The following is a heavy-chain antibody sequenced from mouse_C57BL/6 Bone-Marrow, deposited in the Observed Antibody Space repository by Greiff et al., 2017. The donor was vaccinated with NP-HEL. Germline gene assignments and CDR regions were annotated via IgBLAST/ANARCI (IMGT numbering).Heavy chain of an antibody. Sequence: EVQGVESGGGLVKPGGSLKLSYAASGFTFSDYGMHWVRQAPEKGLEWVAYISSGSSTIYYADTVKGRFTISRDNAKNTLFLQMTSLRSEDTAMYYCARPITTVVAWYFDVWGTGTTVTVSS. D-gene: IGHD1-1*01. CDR3: ARPITTVVAWYFDV. CDR1: GFTFSDYG. V-gene: IGHV5-17*01. CDR2: ISSGSSTI. J-gene: IGHJ1*03.